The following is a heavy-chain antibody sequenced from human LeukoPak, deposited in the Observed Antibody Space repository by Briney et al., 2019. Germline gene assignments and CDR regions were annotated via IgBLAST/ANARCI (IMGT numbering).Heavy chain of an antibody. Sequence: SETLSLTCTVSGGSISSYYWSWIRQPPGKGLEWIGYIYYSGSTNYNPSLKSRVTISVDTSKNQFSLKLSSVTAADTAVYYCARSQAGYYYYYGMDVWAKGPRSPSP. CDR3: ARSQAGYYYYYGMDV. J-gene: IGHJ6*02. CDR2: IYYSGST. D-gene: IGHD6-19*01. V-gene: IGHV4-59*01. CDR1: GGSISSYY.